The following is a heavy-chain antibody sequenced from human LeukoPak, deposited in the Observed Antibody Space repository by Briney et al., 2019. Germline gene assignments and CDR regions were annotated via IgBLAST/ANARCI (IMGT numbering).Heavy chain of an antibody. CDR2: ISSSSSYI. V-gene: IGHV3-21*01. CDR3: ARDFTTVTTAYFQH. Sequence: GGSLRLSCAAFGCTFSSYSMNWVRQAPGKGLEWVSSISSSSSYIYYADSVKGRFTIFRDNAKNSLYLQMNSLRAEDTAMYYCARDFTTVTTAYFQHWGQGTLVTVSS. J-gene: IGHJ1*01. D-gene: IGHD4-17*01. CDR1: GCTFSSYS.